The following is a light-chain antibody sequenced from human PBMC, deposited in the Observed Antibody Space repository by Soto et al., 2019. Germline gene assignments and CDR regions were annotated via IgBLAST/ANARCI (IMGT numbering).Light chain of an antibody. CDR3: QQYDNSPLT. CDR2: GVS. Sequence: PGERATLSCTASQSISGSYLAWYQQKPGQAPRVVIYGVSRRATGIPDRFSGSGSGTDFTLTISRLEPEDFAVYYCQQYDNSPLTFDGGTKVEVK. CDR1: QSISGSY. V-gene: IGKV3-20*01. J-gene: IGKJ4*01.